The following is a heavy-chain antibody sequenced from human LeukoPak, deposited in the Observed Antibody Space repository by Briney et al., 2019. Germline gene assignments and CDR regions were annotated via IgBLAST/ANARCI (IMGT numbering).Heavy chain of an antibody. J-gene: IGHJ6*03. CDR2: INPNSGGT. D-gene: IGHD6-19*01. V-gene: IGHV1-2*02. Sequence: ASVKVSCKASGYTFTRYYMHWVRQAPGQGLEWMGWINPNSGGTNYAQKFQGRVTMTRDTSISTAYMELSRLRSDDTAVYYCARDAGIAVAGTSNYYYYYMDVWGKGTTVTISS. CDR1: GYTFTRYY. CDR3: ARDAGIAVAGTSNYYYYYMDV.